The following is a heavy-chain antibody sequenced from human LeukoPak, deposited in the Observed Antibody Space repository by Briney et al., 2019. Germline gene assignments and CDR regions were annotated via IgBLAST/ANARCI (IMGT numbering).Heavy chain of an antibody. CDR2: IKQDGSEK. V-gene: IGHV3-7*01. Sequence: GGSLRLSCAASGFTFSSYWMSWVRQAPGKGLEWVANIKQDGSEKYYVDSVKGRFTISRDNAKNSLYLQMNSLRAEDTAVYYCARAWRFLEWPASDAFDIWGQGTMVTVSS. CDR1: GFTFSSYW. D-gene: IGHD3-3*01. CDR3: ARAWRFLEWPASDAFDI. J-gene: IGHJ3*02.